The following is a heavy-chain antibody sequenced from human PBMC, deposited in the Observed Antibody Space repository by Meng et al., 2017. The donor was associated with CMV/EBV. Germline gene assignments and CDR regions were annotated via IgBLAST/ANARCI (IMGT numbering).Heavy chain of an antibody. D-gene: IGHD6-13*01. V-gene: IGHV4-34*01. CDR3: ARGGIAAAGPFDY. Sequence: QGQLLSWGAGLLKPSETLSLTCAVYGGSFSGYYWSWIRQPPGKGLEWIGEINHSGSTNYNPSLKSRVTISVDTSKNQFSLKLSSVTAADTAVYYCARGGIAAAGPFDYWGQGTLVTVSS. CDR1: GGSFSGYY. J-gene: IGHJ4*02. CDR2: INHSGST.